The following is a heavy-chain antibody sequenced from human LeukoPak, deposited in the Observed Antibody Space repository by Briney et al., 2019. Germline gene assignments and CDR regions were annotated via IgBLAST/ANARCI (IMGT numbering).Heavy chain of an antibody. D-gene: IGHD2-15*01. V-gene: IGHV3-21*04. CDR1: GFTFSSYS. CDR3: AKAWGRYCSGGSCYSYFDY. J-gene: IGHJ4*02. CDR2: ISSSSSYI. Sequence: GGSLRLSCAASGFTFSSYSMNWVRQAPGKGLEWVSSISSSSSYIYYADSVKGRFTISRDNSKNTLYLQMNSLRAEDTAVYYCAKAWGRYCSGGSCYSYFDYWGQGTLVTVSS.